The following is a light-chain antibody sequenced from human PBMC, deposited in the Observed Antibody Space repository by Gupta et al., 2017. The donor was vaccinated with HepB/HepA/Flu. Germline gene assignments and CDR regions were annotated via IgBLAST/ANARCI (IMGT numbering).Light chain of an antibody. CDR3: QQRSNWPPFT. V-gene: IGKV3-11*01. CDR1: QSVSSY. J-gene: IGKJ4*01. CDR2: DAS. Sequence: DIVLTQSPATLSLSPGERATLSCRASQSVSSYLAWYQQKPGQAPRLLMYDASNRATGIPARVSGSGSGTDFTLTISSLEPEDFAVYYCQQRSNWPPFTFGGGTKVEMK.